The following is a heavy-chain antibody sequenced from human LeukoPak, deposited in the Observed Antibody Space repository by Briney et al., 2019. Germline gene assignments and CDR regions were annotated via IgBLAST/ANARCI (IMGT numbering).Heavy chain of an antibody. CDR2: GGSGGST. Sequence: PGGSLRLSCAASGFIFSSYAMSWVRQAPGKGLEWVSYGGSGGSTYYADSVKGRFTVSRDNSKSTLYLQMNSLRAEDTAVYYCAKALRGNFDYWGQGTLVTVSS. D-gene: IGHD4-17*01. J-gene: IGHJ4*02. CDR3: AKALRGNFDY. CDR1: GFIFSSYA. V-gene: IGHV3-23*01.